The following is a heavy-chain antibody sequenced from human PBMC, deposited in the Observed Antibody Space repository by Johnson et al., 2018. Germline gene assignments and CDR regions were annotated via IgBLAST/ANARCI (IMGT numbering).Heavy chain of an antibody. CDR1: GGTFSSYT. Sequence: QVQLVQSGAEVKKPGSSVKVSCKASGGTFSSYTISWVRQAPGQGLEWMGRILPILGIANYAQKFQGSVPITADKSTSTAYMELSSLRSEDTAVDYCAANTCSSSAIFYYYFGMDVWGQGTTVTVSS. CDR2: ILPILGIA. D-gene: IGHD6-6*01. J-gene: IGHJ6*02. CDR3: AANTCSSSAIFYYYFGMDV. V-gene: IGHV1-69*09.